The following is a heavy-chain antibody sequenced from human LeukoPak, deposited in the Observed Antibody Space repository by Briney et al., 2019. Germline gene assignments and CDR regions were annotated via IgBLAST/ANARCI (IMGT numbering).Heavy chain of an antibody. V-gene: IGHV3-74*01. D-gene: IGHD6-13*01. Sequence: GGSLRLSCAASGFTFSTYWMHWVRQAPGKGLVWVSRINTDGSSTYYADSVKGRFTISRDNSKNTLYLQMNSLKPEDTAVYYCARVAEAAAFDFWGQGTLVTVSS. J-gene: IGHJ4*02. CDR3: ARVAEAAAFDF. CDR2: INTDGSST. CDR1: GFTFSTYW.